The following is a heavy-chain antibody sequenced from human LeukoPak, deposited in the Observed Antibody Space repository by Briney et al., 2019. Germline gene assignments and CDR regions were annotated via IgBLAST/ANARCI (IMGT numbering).Heavy chain of an antibody. D-gene: IGHD2-2*01. Sequence: SETLSLTCTVPGGSISSGGYYWSWIRQHPGKGLEWIGYICYSGSTYYNPSLKSRVTISVDTSKNQFSLKLSSVTAADTAVYYCAWYCSSTSCYGDYFDYWGQGTLVTVSS. CDR3: AWYCSSTSCYGDYFDY. J-gene: IGHJ4*02. CDR1: GGSISSGGYY. CDR2: ICYSGST. V-gene: IGHV4-31*03.